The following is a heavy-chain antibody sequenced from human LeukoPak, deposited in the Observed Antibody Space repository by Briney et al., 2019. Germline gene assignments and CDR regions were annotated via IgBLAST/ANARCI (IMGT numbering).Heavy chain of an antibody. J-gene: IGHJ5*02. D-gene: IGHD5-24*01. Sequence: ASVKVSCKASGYTFTGYYMHWVRQAPGQGLEWMGWINPNSGGTNYAQKFQGRVTMTRDTSISTAYMELSRLRSDDTAVYYCARALRDGYNIHWFDPWGQGTLVTVSS. CDR2: INPNSGGT. CDR1: GYTFTGYY. CDR3: ARALRDGYNIHWFDP. V-gene: IGHV1-2*02.